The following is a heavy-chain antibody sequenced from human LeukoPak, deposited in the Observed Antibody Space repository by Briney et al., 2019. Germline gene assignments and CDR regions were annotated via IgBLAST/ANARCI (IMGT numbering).Heavy chain of an antibody. CDR2: IKDDGSEM. J-gene: IGHJ4*02. V-gene: IGHV3-7*01. D-gene: IGHD5-12*01. CDR1: GFTFSSYW. CDR3: ARDLGGYRTFDY. Sequence: GGSLRLSCTASGFTFSSYWMSWVRQAPGKGLEWVANIKDDGSEMYYVDSVKGRLTISRDNAKNSLYLQMNSLRADDTAVYYCARDLGGYRTFDYWGQGAQFTVSS.